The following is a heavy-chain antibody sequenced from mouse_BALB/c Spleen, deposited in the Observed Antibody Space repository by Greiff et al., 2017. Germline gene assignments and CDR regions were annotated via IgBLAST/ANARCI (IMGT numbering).Heavy chain of an antibody. V-gene: IGHV2-9*02. CDR3: ASFTTVVAKDAMDY. CDR1: GFSLTSYG. CDR2: IWAGGST. D-gene: IGHD1-1*01. Sequence: VKLVESGPGLVAPSQSLSITCTVSGFSLTSYGVHWVRQPPGKGLEWLGVIWAGGSTNYNSALMSRLSISKDNSKSQVFLKMNSLQTDDTAMYYCASFTTVVAKDAMDYWGQGTSVTVSS. J-gene: IGHJ4*01.